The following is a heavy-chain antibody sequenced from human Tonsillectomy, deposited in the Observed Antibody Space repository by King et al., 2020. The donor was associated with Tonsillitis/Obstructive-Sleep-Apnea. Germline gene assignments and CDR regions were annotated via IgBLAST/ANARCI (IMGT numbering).Heavy chain of an antibody. V-gene: IGHV1-18*01. Sequence: VQLVESGAEVKKPGASVKVSCKASGYTFPNYGISWVRQAPGQGLEWMGWISAYNGHTNYAQNLQDRLTMTTDTSTSTAYLELRSLRSDDTAVYYCASDSMSYYSDSSGYYPFHLWGQGTLVTVPS. J-gene: IGHJ1*01. CDR3: ASDSMSYYSDSSGYYPFHL. D-gene: IGHD3-22*01. CDR1: GYTFPNYG. CDR2: ISAYNGHT.